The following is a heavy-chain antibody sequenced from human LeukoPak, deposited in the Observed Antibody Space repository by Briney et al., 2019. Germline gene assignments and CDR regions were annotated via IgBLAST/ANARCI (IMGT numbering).Heavy chain of an antibody. D-gene: IGHD1-26*01. CDR2: ISGSGGST. CDR1: GFMFSSYA. V-gene: IGHV3-23*01. J-gene: IGHJ3*02. CDR3: ARRIVTPVDAFDM. Sequence: GGSLRLSCAASGFMFSSYAMSWVRQAPGKGLEWVSAISGSGGSTYYADSVKGRFTISRDNSKNTLYLQMNSLRAEDTAVYHCARRIVTPVDAFDMWGQGTMVTVSS.